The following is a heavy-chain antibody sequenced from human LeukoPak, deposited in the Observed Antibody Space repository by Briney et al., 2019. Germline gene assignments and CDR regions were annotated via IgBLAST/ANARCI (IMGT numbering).Heavy chain of an antibody. Sequence: PSETLSLTCAVSGVSIGGYSWSWIRQSPGKGLEWMGFIYNTGSTKYNPSLESRATMSVDTSKNQFSLNLISLTAADTAVYFCARHFVSKNHLEYWGQGILVSVSS. CDR2: IYNTGST. CDR3: ARHFVSKNHLEY. J-gene: IGHJ4*02. V-gene: IGHV4-59*08. D-gene: IGHD2-21*01. CDR1: GVSIGGYS.